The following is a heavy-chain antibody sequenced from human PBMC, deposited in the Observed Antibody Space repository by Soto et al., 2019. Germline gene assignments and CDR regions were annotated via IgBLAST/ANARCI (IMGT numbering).Heavy chain of an antibody. V-gene: IGHV3-7*01. D-gene: IGHD2-15*01. CDR1: GFTFTSYW. CDR2: INKDGSEK. J-gene: IGHJ6*04. Sequence: EVQVVESGGGLVQPGGSLRLSCAASGFTFTSYWMTWVRQAPGRGLEWVANINKDGSEKSYVDSVKGRFTISRDNAKSSLYLQMNSLTADDTAVYYCVREIVIRLWGKGTTVIVSS. CDR3: VREIVIRL.